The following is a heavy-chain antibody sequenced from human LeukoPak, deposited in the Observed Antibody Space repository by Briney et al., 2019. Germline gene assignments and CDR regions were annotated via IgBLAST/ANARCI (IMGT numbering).Heavy chain of an antibody. V-gene: IGHV4-59*08. CDR3: ARHYDILTGYSAYAFDI. Sequence: PSETLSLTCAVSGGSISSYYWSWIRQPPGEGLEWIGYIYYSGTTNYSPSLKSRVTKSVDTSKNQFSLKLSSVTAADTAVYYCARHYDILTGYSAYAFDIWGQGTMVTVSS. D-gene: IGHD3-9*01. CDR2: IYYSGTT. J-gene: IGHJ3*02. CDR1: GGSISSYY.